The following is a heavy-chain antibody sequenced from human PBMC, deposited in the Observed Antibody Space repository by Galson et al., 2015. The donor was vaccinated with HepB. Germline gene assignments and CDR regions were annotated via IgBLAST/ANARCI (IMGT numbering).Heavy chain of an antibody. Sequence: SLRLSCAASGFTVSSNYMSWVRQAPGKGLEWVSVIYSGGSTYYADSVKGRFTISRDNSKNTLYLQMNSLRAEDTAVYYCARDNRGYGYNNYYYYGMDVWGQGNTVTVSS. CDR3: ARDNRGYGYNNYYYYGMDV. J-gene: IGHJ6*02. CDR1: GFTVSSNY. CDR2: IYSGGST. D-gene: IGHD5-24*01. V-gene: IGHV3-53*01.